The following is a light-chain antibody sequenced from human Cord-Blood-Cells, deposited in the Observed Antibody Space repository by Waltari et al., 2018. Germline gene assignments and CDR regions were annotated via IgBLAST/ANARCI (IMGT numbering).Light chain of an antibody. V-gene: IGKV3-15*01. CDR1: QSVSSN. CDR3: QQYNNWPPLT. J-gene: IGKJ4*01. Sequence: EIVMTQSPATLSVSPGERATLSCRASQSVSSNLAWYQHKPGQAPRLLIYGASTRATCIPARFSGSGSGTEFTLTISSLQSEDFAVYYCQQYNNWPPLTFGGGTKVEIK. CDR2: GAS.